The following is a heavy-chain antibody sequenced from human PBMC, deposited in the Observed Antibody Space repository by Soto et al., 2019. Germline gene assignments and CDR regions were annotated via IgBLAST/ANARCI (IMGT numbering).Heavy chain of an antibody. Sequence: SETLSLTCTVSGGSISSGDYYWSWIRQPPGKGLEWIGYIYYSGSTYYNPSLKSRVTISVDTSKNQFSLKLSSVTAADMAVYYCPRDAFYHDSSGSNWLDTWGQGTLVTVSS. J-gene: IGHJ5*02. V-gene: IGHV4-30-4*01. CDR1: GGSISSGDYY. D-gene: IGHD3-22*01. CDR2: IYYSGST. CDR3: PRDAFYHDSSGSNWLDT.